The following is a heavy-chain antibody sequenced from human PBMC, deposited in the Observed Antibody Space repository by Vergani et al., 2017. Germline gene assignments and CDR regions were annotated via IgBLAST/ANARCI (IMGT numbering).Heavy chain of an antibody. V-gene: IGHV3-11*06. CDR1: GFTFSDYY. CDR2: ISSSSSYT. CDR3: AKGGGSLWYYGMDV. Sequence: QVQLVESGGGLVKPGGSLRLSCAASGFTFSDYYMSWIRQAPGKGLEWVSYISSSSSYTNYADSVKGRFTISRDNAKNSLYLQMNSLRAEETAVYYCAKGGGSLWYYGMDVWGQGTTVTVSS. D-gene: IGHD1-26*01. J-gene: IGHJ6*02.